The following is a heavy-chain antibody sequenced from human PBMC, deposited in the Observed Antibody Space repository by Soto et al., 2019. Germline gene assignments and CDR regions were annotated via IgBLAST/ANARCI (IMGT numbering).Heavy chain of an antibody. CDR3: ARERPDGARLDP. D-gene: IGHD6-6*01. J-gene: IGHJ5*02. V-gene: IGHV4-30-4*01. CDR2: IYHSGST. Sequence: PSETLALTCTACGGSMWIGDDAGCWIRQPPGKGLEWIGYIYHSGSTYYNPSLKSRVTISVDTSKNQFSLKLSSVTAADTAVYYCARERPDGARLDPWGQGTLVTVSS. CDR1: GGSMWIGDDA.